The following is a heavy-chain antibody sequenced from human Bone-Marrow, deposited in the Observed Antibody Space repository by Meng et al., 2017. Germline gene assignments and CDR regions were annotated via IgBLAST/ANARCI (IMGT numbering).Heavy chain of an antibody. CDR3: AKGGVAQGRGY. J-gene: IGHJ4*02. D-gene: IGHD3-10*01. CDR2: ISTSGRIT. V-gene: IGHV3-23*01. Sequence: GESLKISCRASGFTFSNYAMNWVRQAPGKGLEWVSVISTSGRITYYADSVKGRFTISRDNSQNTVHLQMNSLTAEDTALYYCAKGGVAQGRGYWGQGTRVTVSS. CDR1: GFTFSNYA.